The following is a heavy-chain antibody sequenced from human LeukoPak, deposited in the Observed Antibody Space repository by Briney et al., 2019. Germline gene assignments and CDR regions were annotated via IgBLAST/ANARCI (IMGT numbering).Heavy chain of an antibody. CDR3: AREPYSYYHDSSGHFDY. D-gene: IGHD3-22*01. CDR1: GGSISSGSYY. Sequence: SETLSLTCTVSGGSISSGSYYWSWIRQPAGKGLEWIGRIYTSRSTNYNPSLKSRVTISVDTSKNQFSLKLSSVTAADTAVYYCAREPYSYYHDSSGHFDYWGQGTLVTVSS. CDR2: IYTSRST. V-gene: IGHV4-61*02. J-gene: IGHJ4*02.